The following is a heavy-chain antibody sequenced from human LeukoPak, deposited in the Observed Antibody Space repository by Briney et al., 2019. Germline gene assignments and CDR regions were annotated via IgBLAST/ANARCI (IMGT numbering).Heavy chain of an antibody. CDR1: GGSISSGSYY. CDR2: SYTSGST. CDR3: AREKVAVAANYYYYYMDV. J-gene: IGHJ6*03. V-gene: IGHV4-61*02. Sequence: SQTLSLTCTVSGGSISSGSYYWSWIRQPAGKGLEWIGRSYTSGSTNYNPSLKSRVTISVDTSKNQFSLKLSSVTAADTAVYYCAREKVAVAANYYYYYMDVWGEGTTVTISS. D-gene: IGHD6-19*01.